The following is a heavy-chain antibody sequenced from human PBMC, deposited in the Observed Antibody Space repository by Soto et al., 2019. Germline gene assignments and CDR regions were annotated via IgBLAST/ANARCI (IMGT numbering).Heavy chain of an antibody. V-gene: IGHV4-30-2*06. CDR2: IYHSGST. J-gene: IGHJ5*02. CDR3: VRGVSVSVPIDTPGVTGTTLYNWFAP. CDR1: GGSISSSDYS. Sequence: SETLSLTCGVSGGSISSSDYSWSWIRRSPGKGLEGIGYIYHSGSTYYNPSLKSRVTISVDRSKKQFSLKLRSMTAADTAVYYCVRGVSVSVPIDTPGVTGTTLYNWFAPWGPGTLVPVSS. D-gene: IGHD1-7*01.